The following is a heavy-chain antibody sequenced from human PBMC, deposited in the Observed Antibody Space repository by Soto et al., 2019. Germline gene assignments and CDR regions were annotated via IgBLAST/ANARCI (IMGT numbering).Heavy chain of an antibody. J-gene: IGHJ5*02. D-gene: IGHD4-17*01. CDR2: IRSKAYGGTT. CDR3: TRFNGDYDLNWFDP. Sequence: PGGSLRLFCTASGFTFGSFSMKWVRQAPGEGLEWVGFIRSKAYGGTTEYAASVKGRFTISRDDSKSIAYLQMNSLKTEDTAVYYCTRFNGDYDLNWFDPWGQGTLVTVSS. CDR1: GFTFGSFS. V-gene: IGHV3-49*04.